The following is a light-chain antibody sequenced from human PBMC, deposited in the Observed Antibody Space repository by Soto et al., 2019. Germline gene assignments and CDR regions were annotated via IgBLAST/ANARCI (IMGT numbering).Light chain of an antibody. CDR1: SSDIGAGYH. CDR2: GNN. V-gene: IGLV1-40*01. CDR3: QSYDSSMSGSV. Sequence: QLVLTQPPSVSGAPGQRVTISCTGSSSDIGAGYHVHWYQQLPGTAPKLLIYGNNNRPSGVPDRFSGSKSGTSASLAITGLQAEDEAEYYCQSYDSSMSGSVFGGGTKVTVL. J-gene: IGLJ3*02.